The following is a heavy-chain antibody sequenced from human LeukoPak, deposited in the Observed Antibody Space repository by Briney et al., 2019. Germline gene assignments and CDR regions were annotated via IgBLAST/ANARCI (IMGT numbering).Heavy chain of an antibody. CDR1: GGSISSSSYY. V-gene: IGHV4-39*01. D-gene: IGHD6-13*01. Sequence: SETLSLTCTVSGGSISSSSYYWGWTRQPPGKGLEWIGSIYYSGSTYYNPSLKSRVTISVDTSKNQFSLKLSSVTAADTAVYYCARRVYSSSWLYYFDYWGQGTLVTVSS. CDR2: IYYSGST. J-gene: IGHJ4*02. CDR3: ARRVYSSSWLYYFDY.